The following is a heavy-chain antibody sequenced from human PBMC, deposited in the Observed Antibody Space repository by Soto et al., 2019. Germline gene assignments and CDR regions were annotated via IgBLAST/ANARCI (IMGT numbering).Heavy chain of an antibody. D-gene: IGHD3-9*01. CDR1: GDRFSRST. Sequence: QVQLVQSGAEVKRPGSSVKGSCKASGDRFSRSTFIWVRQAPGQGLEWMGRFIPMLGIANYAETFKGRVTITADKSTSTAIMDLSNLRSDDTAVYYCASLYDNTRGNFDYWGQGTLVTVSS. CDR3: ASLYDNTRGNFDY. J-gene: IGHJ4*02. CDR2: FIPMLGIA. V-gene: IGHV1-69*02.